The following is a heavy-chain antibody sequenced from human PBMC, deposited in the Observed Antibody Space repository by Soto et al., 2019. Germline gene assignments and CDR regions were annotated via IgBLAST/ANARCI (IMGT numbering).Heavy chain of an antibody. V-gene: IGHV3-11*06. CDR3: ARVARWLAYYFDY. CDR1: GFTFSDYY. Sequence: GGSLRLSCAASGFTFSDYYMSWIRQAPGKGLEWVSYISSSSSYTNYADFVNGRFTISRDNAKNSLYLQMNSLRAEDTAVYYCARVARWLAYYFDYWGQGTLVTVSS. J-gene: IGHJ4*02. D-gene: IGHD4-17*01. CDR2: ISSSSSYT.